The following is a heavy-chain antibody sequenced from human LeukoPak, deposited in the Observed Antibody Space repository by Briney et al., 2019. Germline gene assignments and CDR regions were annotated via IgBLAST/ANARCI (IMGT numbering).Heavy chain of an antibody. D-gene: IGHD6-13*01. CDR3: ARDWGAAAGYNWFDP. CDR1: GGSFSGYY. Sequence: KPSETLSLTCAVYGGSFSGYYWSWIRQPPGKGLEWIGEINHSGSTNYNPSLKSRVTISVDTSKNQFSLKLSSVTAADTAVYYCARDWGAAAGYNWFDPWGQGTLVTVSS. J-gene: IGHJ5*02. V-gene: IGHV4-34*01. CDR2: INHSGST.